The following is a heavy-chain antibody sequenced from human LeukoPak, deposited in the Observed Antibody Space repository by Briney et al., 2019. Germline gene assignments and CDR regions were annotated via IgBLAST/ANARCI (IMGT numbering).Heavy chain of an antibody. V-gene: IGHV1-18*01. CDR1: GYTFSAYG. J-gene: IGHJ4*02. CDR2: ISTYNGNR. Sequence: RASVKVSCKASGYTFSAYGFSWVRQAPGQGLEWMGWISTYNGNRNYAQKFQGRVTMTTYTSTSTAYMELRSLGSDDTAMYYCVRSDNSGYYPRTLDYWGQGTLVTVSS. CDR3: VRSDNSGYYPRTLDY. D-gene: IGHD3-22*01.